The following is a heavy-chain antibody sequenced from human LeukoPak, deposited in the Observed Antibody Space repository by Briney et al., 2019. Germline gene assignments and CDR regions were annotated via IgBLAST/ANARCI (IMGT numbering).Heavy chain of an antibody. CDR2: IYSGDRT. D-gene: IGHD3-16*01. J-gene: IGHJ4*02. Sequence: GGSLRLSCAASGFTFSSYWMHWVRQGPGKGLVWVSVIYSGDRTNYADSVKGRFTISRDNAKNTLYLQMNSLRAEDTAVYYCAGQLFGTWNYWGQGTQVTVSS. CDR1: GFTFSSYW. CDR3: AGQLFGTWNY. V-gene: IGHV3-74*01.